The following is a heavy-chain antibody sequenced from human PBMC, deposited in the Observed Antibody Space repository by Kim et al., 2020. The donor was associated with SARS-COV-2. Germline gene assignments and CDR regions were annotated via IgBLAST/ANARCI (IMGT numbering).Heavy chain of an antibody. CDR1: GFTFSSYG. CDR2: IWYDGSNK. V-gene: IGHV3-33*01. J-gene: IGHJ6*02. Sequence: GGSLRLSCAASGFTFSSYGMHWVRQAPGKGLEWVAVIWYDGSNKYYADSVKGRFTISRDNSKNTLYLQMNSLRAEDTAVYYCARDQIVVVPYGMDVWGQGTTVTVSS. CDR3: ARDQIVVVPYGMDV. D-gene: IGHD3-22*01.